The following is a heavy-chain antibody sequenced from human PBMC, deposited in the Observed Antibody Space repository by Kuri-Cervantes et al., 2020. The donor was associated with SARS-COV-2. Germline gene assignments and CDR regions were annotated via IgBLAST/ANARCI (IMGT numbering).Heavy chain of an antibody. CDR3: AKGQDSSRGNWFDP. CDR2: ISYDGSNK. CDR1: GFTFSSYA. D-gene: IGHD2-2*01. J-gene: IGHJ5*02. Sequence: GESLKISCAASGFTFSSYAMHWVRQAPGKGLEWVAVISYDGSNKYYADSVKGRFTISRDNSKNTLYLQMNGLRAEDTAVYYCAKGQDSSRGNWFDPWGQGTLVTVSS. V-gene: IGHV3-30-3*01.